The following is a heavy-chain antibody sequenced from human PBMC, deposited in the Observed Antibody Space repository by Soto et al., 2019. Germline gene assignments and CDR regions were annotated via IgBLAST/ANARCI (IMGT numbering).Heavy chain of an antibody. CDR3: ARESGSSSSWYSWDYYYYYGMDV. CDR2: IYNSGST. Sequence: SETLSLTCTVSGGSISSYYWSWIRQPPGKGLEWIGRIYNSGSTNYNPSLKSRVTMSVDTSRNQFSLKLSSVTAADTAVYYCARESGSSSSWYSWDYYYYYGMDVWGQGTTVTVSS. V-gene: IGHV4-4*07. CDR1: GGSISSYY. J-gene: IGHJ6*02. D-gene: IGHD6-13*01.